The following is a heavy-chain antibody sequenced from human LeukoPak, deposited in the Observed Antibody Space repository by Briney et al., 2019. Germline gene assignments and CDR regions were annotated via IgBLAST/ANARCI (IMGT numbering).Heavy chain of an antibody. J-gene: IGHJ6*03. CDR2: ITSTSAYR. CDR3: ARVTAGATTLNYYYYSMDV. V-gene: IGHV3-21*01. Sequence: GGSLGLSCVGSGFAFNTYTITWVRQAPGKGLEWVSSITSTSAYRHYADSVRGRFTISRDNTKNSLYLQMNSLGAEDTAVYHCARVTAGATTLNYYYYSMDVWGKGTTVTVSS. D-gene: IGHD1-26*01. CDR1: GFAFNTYT.